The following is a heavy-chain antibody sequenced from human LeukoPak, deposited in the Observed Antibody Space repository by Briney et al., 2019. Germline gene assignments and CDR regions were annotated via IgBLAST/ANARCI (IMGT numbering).Heavy chain of an antibody. V-gene: IGHV4-39*07. CDR1: GGSISSSSYY. D-gene: IGHD3-16*01. Sequence: SETLSLTCTVSGGSISSSSYYWGWIRQPPGKGLEWIGSIYYSGSTYYNPSLKSRVTISVDTSKNQFSLKLSSVTAADTAVYYCARDPPLILRLDAFDIWGQGTMVTVSS. CDR3: ARDPPLILRLDAFDI. J-gene: IGHJ3*02. CDR2: IYYSGST.